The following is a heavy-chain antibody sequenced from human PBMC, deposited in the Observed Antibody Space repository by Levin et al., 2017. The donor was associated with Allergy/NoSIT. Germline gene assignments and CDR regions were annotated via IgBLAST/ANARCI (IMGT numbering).Heavy chain of an antibody. CDR3: AKDRERRGSYYYDSSGLGGIGY. Sequence: GGSLRLSCAASGFTFSSYGMHWVRQAPGKGLEWVAVISYDGSNKYYADSVKGRFTISRDNSKNTLYLQMNSLRAEDTAVYYCAKDRERRGSYYYDSSGLGGIGYWGQGTLVTVSS. CDR1: GFTFSSYG. CDR2: ISYDGSNK. V-gene: IGHV3-30*18. D-gene: IGHD3-22*01. J-gene: IGHJ4*02.